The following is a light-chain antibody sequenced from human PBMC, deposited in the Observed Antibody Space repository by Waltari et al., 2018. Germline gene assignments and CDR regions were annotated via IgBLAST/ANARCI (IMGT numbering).Light chain of an antibody. Sequence: DIEMTQSPDSLAVSLGERATIFCRSSQSIIHSSNNQNYLAWYQQKPGHSPKLLMFWASTRESVVPDRCSGSGSGTDFTLTISSLQAEDAAVYFCQQYYNSPPTFGQGTKVEI. J-gene: IGKJ1*01. V-gene: IGKV4-1*01. CDR2: WAS. CDR3: QQYYNSPPT. CDR1: QSIIHSSNNQNY.